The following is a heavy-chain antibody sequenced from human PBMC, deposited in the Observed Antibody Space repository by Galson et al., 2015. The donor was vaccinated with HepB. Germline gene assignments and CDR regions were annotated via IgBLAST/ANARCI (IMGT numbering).Heavy chain of an antibody. J-gene: IGHJ4*02. D-gene: IGHD2-2*01. CDR1: GGTFSSYA. Sequence: SVKVSYKASGGTFSSYAISWVRQAPGQGLEWMGGVIPIFGTANYAQKFQGRVTITADESTSTAYMELSSLRSEDTAVYYCTYCSSTSCYATEFDYWGQGTLVTVSS. V-gene: IGHV1-69*13. CDR3: TYCSSTSCYATEFDY. CDR2: VIPIFGTA.